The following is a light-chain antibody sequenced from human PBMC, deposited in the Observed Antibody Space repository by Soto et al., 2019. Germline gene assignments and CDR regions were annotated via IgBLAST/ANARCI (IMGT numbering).Light chain of an antibody. CDR3: QPHDSSLSVPYV. V-gene: IGLV1-40*01. CDR1: SSNIGAGYD. Sequence: QAVLKQPPAVSGAPGQRVTISCTGSSSNIGAGYDVHWYQQLPGTAPKLLIYGNSNRPSGVPDRFSGSKSGTSASLAITGLQAEDVSDYYCQPHDSSLSVPYVFVSGTKVTVL. CDR2: GNS. J-gene: IGLJ1*01.